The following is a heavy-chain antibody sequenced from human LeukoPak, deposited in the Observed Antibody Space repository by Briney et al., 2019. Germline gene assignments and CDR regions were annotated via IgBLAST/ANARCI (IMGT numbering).Heavy chain of an antibody. Sequence: PAETLSLTCTVSGGSISSGDYYWSWIRQPPGKGLEWIGSIYYSGSTYYNPSLKSRVTISIDTSKNQFSLKLSSVTAADTAVYYCARADYDYVWGSYRYYYFDYWGQGTLVTVSS. CDR1: GGSISSGDYY. D-gene: IGHD3-16*02. CDR2: IYYSGST. J-gene: IGHJ4*02. CDR3: ARADYDYVWGSYRYYYFDY. V-gene: IGHV4-30-4*01.